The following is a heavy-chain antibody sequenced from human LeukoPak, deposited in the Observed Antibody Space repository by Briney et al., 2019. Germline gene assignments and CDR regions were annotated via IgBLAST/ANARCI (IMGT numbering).Heavy chain of an antibody. CDR3: ASENHDYGDFSFFDY. J-gene: IGHJ4*02. CDR2: IYYSGST. D-gene: IGHD4-17*01. Sequence: SETLSLTCTVSGGSISSYYWSWIRQPPGKGLEWIGYIYYSGSTNYNPSLKSRVTISVDTSKNQFSLKLSSVTAADTAVYYCASENHDYGDFSFFDYWGQGTLVTVSS. CDR1: GGSISSYY. V-gene: IGHV4-59*01.